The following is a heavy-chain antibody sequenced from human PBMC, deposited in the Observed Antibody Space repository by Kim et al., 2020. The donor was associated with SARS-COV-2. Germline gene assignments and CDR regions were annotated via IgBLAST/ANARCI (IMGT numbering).Heavy chain of an antibody. Sequence: SETLSLTCTVSGASISSGHYSWSWIRQHPGKGLEWIGYIQYSGSTYYNPSLKSRITISVDTSKNHFSLRLNSVTAADTAVYYCARVRWGDNAFDIWGQGTMVTVSS. D-gene: IGHD2-21*01. J-gene: IGHJ3*02. CDR1: GASISSGHYS. CDR2: IQYSGST. CDR3: ARVRWGDNAFDI. V-gene: IGHV4-31*03.